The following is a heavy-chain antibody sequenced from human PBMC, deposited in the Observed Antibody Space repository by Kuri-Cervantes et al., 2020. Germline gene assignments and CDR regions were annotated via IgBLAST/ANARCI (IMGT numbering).Heavy chain of an antibody. D-gene: IGHD4-17*01. CDR3: AVLWGHTVTEQGAFDI. J-gene: IGHJ3*02. Sequence: ASVKVSCKASGYTFTSYGISWVRQAPGQGLEWMGWISAHNGNTNYAQKLQGRVTTTTDTSTSTAYMELRSLRSDDTAVYYCAVLWGHTVTEQGAFDIWGQGTMVTVSS. CDR1: GYTFTSYG. V-gene: IGHV1-18*01. CDR2: ISAHNGNT.